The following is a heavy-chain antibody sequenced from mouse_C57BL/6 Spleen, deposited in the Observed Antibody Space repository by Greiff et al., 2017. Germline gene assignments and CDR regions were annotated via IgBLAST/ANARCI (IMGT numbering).Heavy chain of an antibody. CDR2: LLPGSGST. CDR3: ARSRDYGSSYRAWFAY. J-gene: IGHJ3*01. V-gene: IGHV1-9*01. CDR1: GYTFTGYW. Sequence: VQLQQSGAELMKPGASVKLSCKATGYTFTGYWIEWVKQRPGHGLEWIGELLPGSGSTNYNEKFKGKATFTADTSSNTAYMQLSSLTTEDSAIYYCARSRDYGSSYRAWFAYWGQGTLVTVSA. D-gene: IGHD1-1*01.